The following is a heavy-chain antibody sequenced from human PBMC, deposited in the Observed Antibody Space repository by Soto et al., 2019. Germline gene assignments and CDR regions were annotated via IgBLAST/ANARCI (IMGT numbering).Heavy chain of an antibody. Sequence: EVQLLESGGGLVQPGGSLRLSCAASGFTFSSYAMSWVRQAPGKGLEWGSAISGSGGSTYYADYVKGRFTISRDNSKNTLYLQMNSLRAEDTAVYYCALREMGCSGGSCYSLHYYYYYMDVWGKGTTVTVSS. V-gene: IGHV3-23*01. CDR3: ALREMGCSGGSCYSLHYYYYYMDV. D-gene: IGHD2-15*01. CDR1: GFTFSSYA. J-gene: IGHJ6*03. CDR2: ISGSGGST.